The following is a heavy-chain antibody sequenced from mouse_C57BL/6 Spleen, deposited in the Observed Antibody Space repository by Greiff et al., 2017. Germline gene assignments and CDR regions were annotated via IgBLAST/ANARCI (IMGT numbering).Heavy chain of an antibody. J-gene: IGHJ4*01. CDR2: ISDGGSYT. V-gene: IGHV5-4*01. CDR3: ARGRSNFYAMDD. Sequence: EVQGVASGGGLVKPGGSLKLSCAASGFTFSSYAMSWVRQTPEKRLEWVATISDGGSYTYYPDNVKGRFTISRDNDKNNLYLQMSNLKSEDTAMYYCARGRSNFYAMDDWGQGASVTVSS. CDR1: GFTFSSYA. D-gene: IGHD2-5*01.